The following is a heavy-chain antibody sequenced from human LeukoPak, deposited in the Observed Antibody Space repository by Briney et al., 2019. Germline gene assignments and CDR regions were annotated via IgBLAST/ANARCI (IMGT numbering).Heavy chain of an antibody. CDR1: GYTLTELS. CDR3: ARDSARPVGATGPAFDY. J-gene: IGHJ4*02. Sequence: ASVKVSCKVSGYTLTELSMHWVRQAPGKGLEWMGGFDPEDGDTIYAQKFQGRVTMSTDTSTSTAYMELKSLRSDDTAVYYCARDSARPVGATGPAFDYWGQGTLVTVSS. D-gene: IGHD1-26*01. V-gene: IGHV1-24*01. CDR2: FDPEDGDT.